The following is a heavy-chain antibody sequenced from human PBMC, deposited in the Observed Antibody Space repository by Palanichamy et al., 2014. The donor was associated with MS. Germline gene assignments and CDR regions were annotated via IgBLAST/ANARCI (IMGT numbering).Heavy chain of an antibody. Sequence: QVQLQESGPRTGEAFTDPVPHLHCLWWLHQQWWLLLELDPPXPRKGLEWIGYIYYSGSTYYNPSLESRVTISVDTSKNQFSLKLSSVTAADTAVYYRARDKIYGMDVWGQGTTVTVSS. CDR3: ARDKIYGMDV. J-gene: IGHJ6*02. V-gene: IGHV4-31*03. CDR2: IYYSGST. CDR1: WLHQQWWLL.